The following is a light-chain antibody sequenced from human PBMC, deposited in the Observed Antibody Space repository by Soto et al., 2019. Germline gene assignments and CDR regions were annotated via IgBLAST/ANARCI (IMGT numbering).Light chain of an antibody. CDR1: QSISSN. CDR3: QQYNNWPRAT. CDR2: RTS. Sequence: EIVMTQSPATLSVSPGERANLSCRASQSISSNLAWYQQKPGQAPRLLMFRTSSRATGFPARFSGSGSGTEFNLTISSLQSEDFGVYYCQQYNNWPRATFGGGTEVEIK. J-gene: IGKJ4*01. V-gene: IGKV3-15*01.